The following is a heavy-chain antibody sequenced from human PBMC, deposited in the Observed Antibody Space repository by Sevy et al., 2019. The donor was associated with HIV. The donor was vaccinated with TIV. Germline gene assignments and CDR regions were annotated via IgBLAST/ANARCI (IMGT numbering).Heavy chain of an antibody. CDR2: ITASGPST. J-gene: IGHJ4*02. CDR3: AKAINYDARTGKFDY. Sequence: GGSLRLSWAASGFTFSTYAMSWVRQAPGKGLEWVSAITASGPSTYYADSVKGRFTISIDNSKNTLYLQMNSLRAEDTAVYYCAKAINYDARTGKFDYWGQGTLVTVSS. D-gene: IGHD4-4*01. V-gene: IGHV3-23*01. CDR1: GFTFSTYA.